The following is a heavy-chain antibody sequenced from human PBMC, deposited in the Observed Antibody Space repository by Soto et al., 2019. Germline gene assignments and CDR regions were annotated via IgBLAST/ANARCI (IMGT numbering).Heavy chain of an antibody. J-gene: IGHJ6*02. CDR2: ISYDGSNK. Sequence: QVQLVESGGGVVQPGRSLRLSCAASRFTFSSYGMHWVRQAPGKGLEWVAVISYDGSNKYYADSVKGRFTISRDNSKNTLYLQMNSLRAEDTAVYYCAKDNGYSHTRGTDVWGQGTTVTVSS. V-gene: IGHV3-30*18. CDR1: RFTFSSYG. CDR3: AKDNGYSHTRGTDV. D-gene: IGHD5-18*01.